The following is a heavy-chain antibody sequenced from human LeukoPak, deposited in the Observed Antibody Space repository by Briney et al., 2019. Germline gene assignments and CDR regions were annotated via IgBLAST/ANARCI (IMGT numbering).Heavy chain of an antibody. J-gene: IGHJ5*02. CDR1: GGSFSGNY. V-gene: IGHV4-34*01. Sequence: SETLSLTCAVYGGSFSGNYWSWIRQPPGKGLEWIGEINHRGSTNYNPSLKSQVTISVDTSKNQFSLKLSSVTAADTAVYYCARGRVLLWFGELLSNWFDPWGQGTLVTVSS. D-gene: IGHD3-10*01. CDR3: ARGRVLLWFGELLSNWFDP. CDR2: INHRGST.